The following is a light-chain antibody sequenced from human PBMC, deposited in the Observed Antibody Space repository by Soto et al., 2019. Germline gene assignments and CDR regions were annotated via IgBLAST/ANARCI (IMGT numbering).Light chain of an antibody. CDR2: KAS. CDR3: QQYDKLFT. V-gene: IGKV1-5*03. J-gene: IGKJ3*01. CDR1: QNIINW. Sequence: DIQMTQSPSTLSASVGDRVTITCRASQNIINWLAWYQQKPGKAPKLLIYKASSLESGVPSRFSGSGSGTEFTLTICSLQPDDFATYYCQQYDKLFTFGPGTKVDIK.